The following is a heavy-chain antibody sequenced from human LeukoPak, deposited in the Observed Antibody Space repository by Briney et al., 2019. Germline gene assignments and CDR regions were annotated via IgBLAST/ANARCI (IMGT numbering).Heavy chain of an antibody. V-gene: IGHV4-34*01. J-gene: IGHJ5*02. CDR3: ARGRFDP. Sequence: SETLSLTCAVYGGSFSGYYWSWSRQPPGKGLEWIGEINHSGSTNYNPSLKSRVTISVDPSTHQFSLKLSSVTAADTAVYYCARGRFDPWGQGTLVTVSS. CDR2: INHSGST. CDR1: GGSFSGYY.